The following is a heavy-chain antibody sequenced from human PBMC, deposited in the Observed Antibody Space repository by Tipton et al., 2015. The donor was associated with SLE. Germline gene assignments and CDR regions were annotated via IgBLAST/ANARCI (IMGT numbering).Heavy chain of an antibody. CDR3: ARAPTVTHAKWFDP. V-gene: IGHV4-4*07. D-gene: IGHD4-17*01. CDR1: GGSTSSYY. Sequence: TLSLTCTVSGGSTSSYYWSWFRQPAGKGLEWIGRIYTSGSTNYNPSLKSRVTMSVDTSKNQFSLKLSSVTAADTAVYYCARAPTVTHAKWFDPWGQGTLVTVSS. J-gene: IGHJ5*02. CDR2: IYTSGST.